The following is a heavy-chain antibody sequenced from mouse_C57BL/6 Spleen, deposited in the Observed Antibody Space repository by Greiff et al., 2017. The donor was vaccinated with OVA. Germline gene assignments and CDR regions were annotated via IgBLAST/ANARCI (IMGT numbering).Heavy chain of an antibody. Sequence: EVQLVESGGGLVKPGGSLKLSCAASGFTFSDYGMHWVRQAPEKGLEWVAYISSGSSTIYYADTVKGRFTISRDNAKNTLFLQMTSLRSEDTAMYYCARLYGSSYRNYFDYWGQGTTLTVSS. D-gene: IGHD1-1*01. CDR3: ARLYGSSYRNYFDY. CDR2: ISSGSSTI. V-gene: IGHV5-17*01. J-gene: IGHJ2*01. CDR1: GFTFSDYG.